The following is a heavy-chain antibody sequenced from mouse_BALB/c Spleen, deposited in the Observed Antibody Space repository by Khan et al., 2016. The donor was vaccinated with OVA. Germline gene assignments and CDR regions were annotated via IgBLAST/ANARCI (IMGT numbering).Heavy chain of an antibody. CDR2: ISYSGGT. D-gene: IGHD1-1*01. Sequence: EVQLQESGPGLVKPSQSLSLTCTVTGYSITSGYAWNWIRQFPGNKLEWMGYISYSGGTSYNPSLKSRISITRDTSKNQFFLQLNPVTTEDTATYYCARGNYYGYYFDYWGQGTTLTVSS. CDR3: ARGNYYGYYFDY. CDR1: GYSITSGYA. J-gene: IGHJ2*01. V-gene: IGHV3-2*02.